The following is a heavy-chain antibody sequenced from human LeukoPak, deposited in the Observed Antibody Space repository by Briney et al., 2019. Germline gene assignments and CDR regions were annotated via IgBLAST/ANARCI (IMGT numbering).Heavy chain of an antibody. CDR1: GFTFSSYW. J-gene: IGHJ3*02. CDR2: IKQDGSEK. D-gene: IGHD6-19*01. CDR3: ARSSGWYAYDAFDI. V-gene: IGHV3-7*01. Sequence: GGSLRLSCAASGFTFSSYWMSWVRQAPGKGLEWVANIKQDGSEKYYVDSVKGRFTISRDNAKNSLYLQMNSLRAEDTAVYYCARSSGWYAYDAFDIWGQGTMVTVSS.